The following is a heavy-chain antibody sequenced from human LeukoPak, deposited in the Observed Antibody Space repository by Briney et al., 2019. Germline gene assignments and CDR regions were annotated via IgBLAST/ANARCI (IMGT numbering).Heavy chain of an antibody. V-gene: IGHV4-34*01. J-gene: IGHJ4*02. CDR1: GGSFSGYY. Sequence: SETLSLTCAVYGGSFSGYYLSWIRQPPGKGLEWIGEINHSGSTNYNPSLKSRVTISVDTSKNQFSLKLSSVTAADTAVYYCARGKFYDSSGYYYWGQGTLVTVSS. D-gene: IGHD3-22*01. CDR3: ARGKFYDSSGYYY. CDR2: INHSGST.